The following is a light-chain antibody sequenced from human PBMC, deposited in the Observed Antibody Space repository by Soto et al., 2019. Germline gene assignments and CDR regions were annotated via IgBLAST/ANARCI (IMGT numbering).Light chain of an antibody. Sequence: EIVLTQFPGSLSLSPGERATLSCRASQSVTRNSLAWYQQNPGQAPRLLIYGATSRAAGIPDRFSGSGSGSDFTLTISRLEPEDFAVYYCQQYSKRPLTFGGGTKVDI. J-gene: IGKJ4*01. CDR3: QQYSKRPLT. V-gene: IGKV3-20*01. CDR2: GAT. CDR1: QSVTRNS.